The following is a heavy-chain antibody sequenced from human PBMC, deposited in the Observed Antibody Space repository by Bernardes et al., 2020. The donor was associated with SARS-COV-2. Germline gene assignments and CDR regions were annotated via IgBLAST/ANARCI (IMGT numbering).Heavy chain of an antibody. CDR3: ARDPFGYDSSGYRDDWFDP. V-gene: IGHV4-34*01. Sequence: SETLSLTCAVYGGSFSGYYWSWIRQPPGKGLEWIGEINHSGSTNCSPSLKSRVTISVDTSKNQFSLKLSSVTAADTAVYYCARDPFGYDSSGYRDDWFDPWGQGTLVTVSS. CDR2: INHSGST. J-gene: IGHJ5*02. D-gene: IGHD3-22*01. CDR1: GGSFSGYY.